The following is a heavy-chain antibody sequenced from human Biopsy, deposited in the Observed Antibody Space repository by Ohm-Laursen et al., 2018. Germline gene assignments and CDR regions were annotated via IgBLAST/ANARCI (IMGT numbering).Heavy chain of an antibody. Sequence: SETLSLTCTVSGGSISCGGSYWSWIRQRPGRGLELIGHIFNSENTYYNPSLKNLITISGDTSKNQFSLKLNSVTAADTVVYYYARGDYFDSNGYFWFDPWGQGTLVTVSS. CDR1: GGSISCGGSY. CDR2: IFNSENT. J-gene: IGHJ5*02. D-gene: IGHD3-22*01. CDR3: ARGDYFDSNGYFWFDP. V-gene: IGHV4-31*01.